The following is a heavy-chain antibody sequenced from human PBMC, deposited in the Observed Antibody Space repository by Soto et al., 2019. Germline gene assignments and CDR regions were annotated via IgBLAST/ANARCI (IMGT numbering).Heavy chain of an antibody. Sequence: EVQLEESGGGSVQLGESLRVSCVASGFSFRNQWMHWVRQVAGKGLVWVSRINGDGTRTSYADFVKGRFTVSRDNGRKLLFVELNRLTGGDSGVFPWGRGGGGGRGDAFDMWGPGTTVAVTS. CDR2: INGDGTRT. CDR3: GRGGGGGRGDAFDM. D-gene: IGHD3-16*01. J-gene: IGHJ3*02. V-gene: IGHV3-74*01. CDR1: GFSFRNQW.